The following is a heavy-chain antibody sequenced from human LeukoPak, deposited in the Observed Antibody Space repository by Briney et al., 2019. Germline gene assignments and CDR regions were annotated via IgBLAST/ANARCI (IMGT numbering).Heavy chain of an antibody. J-gene: IGHJ4*02. CDR2: LSGSGITT. Sequence: PGGSLRLSCAASGFTFSNSAMSWVRQAPGKGLEWVSTLSGSGITTYYADSVKGRFTISRDNSKNTLSLQMNSLRAEDTAVYYCAKDAVAPGSGGDYFDYWGQGTLVTVSS. CDR3: AKDAVAPGSGGDYFDY. D-gene: IGHD3-10*01. CDR1: GFTFSNSA. V-gene: IGHV3-23*01.